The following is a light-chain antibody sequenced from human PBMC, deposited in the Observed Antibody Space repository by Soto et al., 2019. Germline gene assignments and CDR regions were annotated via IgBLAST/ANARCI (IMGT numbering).Light chain of an antibody. CDR3: QQYYSYPHT. J-gene: IGKJ3*01. V-gene: IGKV1-8*01. CDR1: QGISSY. Sequence: AIRMTQSPSSFSASTGDRVTITCRASQGISSYLAWYQQKPGKAPKLLIYAASTLQSGVPSRFSGSGSGTDFTLTISCLLSEDFATYYCQQYYSYPHTFGPGTKVDIK. CDR2: AAS.